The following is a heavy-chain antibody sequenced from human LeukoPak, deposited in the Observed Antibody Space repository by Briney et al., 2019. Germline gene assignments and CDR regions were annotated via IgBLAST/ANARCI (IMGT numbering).Heavy chain of an antibody. CDR3: ARDRTMGFLEWLFGSSPLDY. CDR2: ISAYKGNT. CDR1: GYTFTSYG. Sequence: ASVKVSCKASGYTFTSYGISWGRQAPGQGLGWMGWISAYKGNTNYAQKFQGRVTMTRDTSTSTVYMELSSLRSEDTAVYYCARDRTMGFLEWLFGSSPLDYWGQGTLVTVSS. D-gene: IGHD3-3*01. J-gene: IGHJ4*02. V-gene: IGHV1-18*01.